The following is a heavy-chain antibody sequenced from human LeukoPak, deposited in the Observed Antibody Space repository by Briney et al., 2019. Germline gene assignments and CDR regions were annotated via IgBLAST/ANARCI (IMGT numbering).Heavy chain of an antibody. Sequence: PSETLSLTCAVSGGSISSSNWWSWVRQPPGKGLEWIGYIYYSGSTNYNPSLKSRVTISVDTSKNQFSLKLSSVTAADTAVYYCASGGEWLLIDYWGQGTLVTVSS. D-gene: IGHD3-3*01. CDR2: IYYSGST. CDR1: GGSISSSNW. CDR3: ASGGEWLLIDY. J-gene: IGHJ4*02. V-gene: IGHV4-4*02.